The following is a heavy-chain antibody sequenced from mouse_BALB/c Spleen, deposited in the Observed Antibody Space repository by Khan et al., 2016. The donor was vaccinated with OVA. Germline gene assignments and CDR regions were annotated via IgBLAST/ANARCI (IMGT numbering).Heavy chain of an antibody. D-gene: IGHD2-10*02. Sequence: EVKLQESGPGLVKPSQSLSLTCTVTGFSITSDYAWNWLRQFPGNKLEWLGYISYSGNTKYNPSLTSRISVTRDTSKNQFLLQLNSVTTEDTAPYYCARVYGGDFDYWGQGTTLTVSS. V-gene: IGHV3-2*02. J-gene: IGHJ2*01. CDR1: GFSITSDYA. CDR3: ARVYGGDFDY. CDR2: ISYSGNT.